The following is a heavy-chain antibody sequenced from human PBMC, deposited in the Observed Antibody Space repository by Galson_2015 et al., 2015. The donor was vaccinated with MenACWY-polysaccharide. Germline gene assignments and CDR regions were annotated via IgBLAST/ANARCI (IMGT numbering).Heavy chain of an antibody. CDR3: AKEAPFCGGGCYGAFDI. Sequence: SLRLSCAASAFAFANYDMTWVRQAPGMGLDWVSSITANSATTYYANSVKGRFTISRDNSKNTLYLQMCSPRAEDTAVYYCAKEAPFCGGGCYGAFDIWGQGTLVTVSS. CDR2: ITANSATT. V-gene: IGHV3-23*01. D-gene: IGHD2-15*01. CDR1: AFAFANYD. J-gene: IGHJ3*02.